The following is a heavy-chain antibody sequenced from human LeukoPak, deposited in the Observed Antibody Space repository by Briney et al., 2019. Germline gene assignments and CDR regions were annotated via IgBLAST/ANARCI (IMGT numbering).Heavy chain of an antibody. V-gene: IGHV4-4*07. D-gene: IGHD2-15*01. CDR3: ARVGCSGGSCWFDP. J-gene: IGHJ5*02. CDR2: IYTSGST. Sequence: YWSWIXXPAGKGLEWIGRIYTSGSTNYNPSLKSRVTMSVDTSKNQFSLKLSSVIAADTAVYYCARVGCSGGSCWFDPWGQGTLVTVSS. CDR1: Y.